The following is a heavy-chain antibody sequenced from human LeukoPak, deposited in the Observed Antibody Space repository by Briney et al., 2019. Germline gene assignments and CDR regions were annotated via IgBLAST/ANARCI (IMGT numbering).Heavy chain of an antibody. CDR3: ARGDGYNFFDY. D-gene: IGHD5-24*01. J-gene: IGHJ4*02. Sequence: YVGGATYYADSVKGRFTISRDNSENTLYLQMKSLRAEDTAVYYCARGDGYNFFDYWGQGTLVTVSS. CDR2: YVGGAT. V-gene: IGHV3-53*01.